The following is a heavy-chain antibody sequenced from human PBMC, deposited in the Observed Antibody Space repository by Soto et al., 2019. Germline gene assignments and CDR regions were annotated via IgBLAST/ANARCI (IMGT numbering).Heavy chain of an antibody. V-gene: IGHV3-30*03. D-gene: IGHD1-1*01. Sequence: QVQLVESGGGVVQPGRSLRLSCAASGFTFSSYGMHWVRQAPGKGLEWVAVISYDGSNKYYADSVKGRFTISRDNSKNTLYLQMNSLSAEDTAVYYCADLDDDYWGQGTLVTVSS. CDR3: ADLDDDY. CDR2: ISYDGSNK. CDR1: GFTFSSYG. J-gene: IGHJ4*02.